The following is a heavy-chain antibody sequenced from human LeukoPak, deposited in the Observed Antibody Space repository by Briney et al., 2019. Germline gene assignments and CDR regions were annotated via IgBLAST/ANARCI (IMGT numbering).Heavy chain of an antibody. V-gene: IGHV4-39*01. Sequence: SETLSLTCTVSGGSISSSSYYWGWIRRPPGKGLEWIGSIYYSGSTYYNPSLKSRVTISVDTSKNQFSLKLSSVTAADTAVYYCARQTPQWLVSPSDYWGQGTLVTVSS. CDR3: ARQTPQWLVSPSDY. CDR1: GGSISSSSYY. D-gene: IGHD6-19*01. CDR2: IYYSGST. J-gene: IGHJ4*02.